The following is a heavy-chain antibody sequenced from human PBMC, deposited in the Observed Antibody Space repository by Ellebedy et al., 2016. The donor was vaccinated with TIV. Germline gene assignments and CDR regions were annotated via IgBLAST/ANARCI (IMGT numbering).Heavy chain of an antibody. CDR2: IDPDNGKT. CDR3: ARGNWNYADY. Sequence: ASVKVSCKTSGYTFSSYPMHWVRQAPGHRLEWLGLIDPDNGKTKYLGRLQGRLTFTTDKSARTGYMELSSLTSVDTGLYFCARGNWNYADYWGQGTLVTVSS. CDR1: GYTFSSYP. V-gene: IGHV1-3*01. D-gene: IGHD1-7*01. J-gene: IGHJ4*02.